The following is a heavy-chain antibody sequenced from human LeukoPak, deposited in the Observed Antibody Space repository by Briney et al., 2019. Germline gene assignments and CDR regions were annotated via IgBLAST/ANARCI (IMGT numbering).Heavy chain of an antibody. V-gene: IGHV3-53*01. CDR3: ARESTYYDFWSAESHYYYYMDV. Sequence: GGSLRLSCTVSGFTVSSNSMSWVRQAPGKGLEWVSFIYSDNTHYSDSVKGRFTISRDNSKNTLYLQMNSLRAEDTAVYYCARESTYYDFWSAESHYYYYMDVWGKGTTVTVSS. J-gene: IGHJ6*03. D-gene: IGHD3-3*01. CDR2: IYSDNT. CDR1: GFTVSSNS.